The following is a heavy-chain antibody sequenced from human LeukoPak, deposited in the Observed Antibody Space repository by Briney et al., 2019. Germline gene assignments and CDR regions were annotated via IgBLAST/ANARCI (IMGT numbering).Heavy chain of an antibody. Sequence: GGSLRLSCAASGFTFSSYAMSWVRQVPGKGLEWVSAISGSGGSTYYADSVKGRFTISRDNSKNTLYVQMNSLRAEDTATYYCAKGTTYYDILTGYGYPYYFDYWGQGTLVTVSS. V-gene: IGHV3-23*01. D-gene: IGHD3-9*01. J-gene: IGHJ4*02. CDR3: AKGTTYYDILTGYGYPYYFDY. CDR1: GFTFSSYA. CDR2: ISGSGGST.